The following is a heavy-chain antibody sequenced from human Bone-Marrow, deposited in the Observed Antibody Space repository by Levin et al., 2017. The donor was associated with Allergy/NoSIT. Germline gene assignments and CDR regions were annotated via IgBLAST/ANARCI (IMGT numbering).Heavy chain of an antibody. CDR3: ARDRGTGVAVAFTGHQMWS. CDR2: IIPIIGTT. D-gene: IGHD6-19*01. V-gene: IGHV1-69*13. Sequence: ASVKVSCKASGGTFSTYIVSWVRQAPGQGLEWMGGIIPIIGTTNYAQKFQDRVTITADESTSTAYMELSSLRAEDTAGYYWARDRGTGVAVAFTGHQMWSWGQGTLVTVSS. J-gene: IGHJ5*02. CDR1: GGTFSTYI.